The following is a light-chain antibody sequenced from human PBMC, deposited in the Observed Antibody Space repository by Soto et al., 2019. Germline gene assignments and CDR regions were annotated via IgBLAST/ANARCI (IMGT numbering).Light chain of an antibody. J-gene: IGLJ3*02. V-gene: IGLV1-44*01. CDR3: AAWGDSLNTWV. CDR1: SSNIGSNA. Sequence: QSVLTQPPSASATPGQTVTISCSGSSSNIGSNAVSWYQHFPGTAPKVLIYSDDQRPSGVPDRFSGSKSGTSASPAISGLQAEDEADYFCAAWGDSLNTWVFXGGTKVTVL. CDR2: SDD.